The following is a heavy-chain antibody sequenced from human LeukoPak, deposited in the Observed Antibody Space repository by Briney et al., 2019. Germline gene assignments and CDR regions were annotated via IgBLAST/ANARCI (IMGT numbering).Heavy chain of an antibody. D-gene: IGHD6-13*01. CDR2: IYHSGST. J-gene: IGHJ5*02. CDR3: ARAYHSSWYLNWFDP. CDR1: GYSISSGYY. V-gene: IGHV4-38-2*02. Sequence: SETLSLTCTVSGYSISSGYYWGWIRQPPGKGLEWIGSIYHSGSTYYNPSLKSRVTISLDTSKNQFSLKLSSVTAADTAIYYCARAYHSSWYLNWFDPWGQGTLVTVSS.